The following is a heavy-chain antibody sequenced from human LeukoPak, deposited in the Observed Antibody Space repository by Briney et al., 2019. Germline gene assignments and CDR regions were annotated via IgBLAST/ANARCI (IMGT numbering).Heavy chain of an antibody. CDR1: GFTFSDYY. Sequence: GGSLRLSCAASGFTFSDYYMSWIRQAPGKGLEWVSYISSSGSTIYYVDSVKGRFTISRDNAKNSLYLQMNSLRAEDTAVYYCARGYCSSTSCYTTGAFDIWGQGTMVTVSS. D-gene: IGHD2-2*02. CDR3: ARGYCSSTSCYTTGAFDI. V-gene: IGHV3-11*04. CDR2: ISSSGSTI. J-gene: IGHJ3*02.